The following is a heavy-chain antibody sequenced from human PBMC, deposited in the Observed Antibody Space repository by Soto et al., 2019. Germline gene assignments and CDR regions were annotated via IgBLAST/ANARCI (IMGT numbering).Heavy chain of an antibody. J-gene: IGHJ6*02. Sequence: GGSLRLSCAASGFTFSSYVMHWVRQAPGKGLEWVAVIWYDGSNKYYADSVKGRFTISRDNSKNTLYLQMNSLRAEDTAVYYCARGAAADYYYGMDVWGQGTTVTVSS. CDR3: ARGAAADYYYGMDV. V-gene: IGHV3-33*01. D-gene: IGHD6-13*01. CDR1: GFTFSSYV. CDR2: IWYDGSNK.